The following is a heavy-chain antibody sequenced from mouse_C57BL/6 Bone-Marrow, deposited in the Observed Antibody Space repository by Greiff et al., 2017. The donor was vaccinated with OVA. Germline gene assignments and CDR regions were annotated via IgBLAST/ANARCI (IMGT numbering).Heavy chain of an antibody. J-gene: IGHJ1*03. Sequence: EVKLMESGPVLVKPGASVKMSCKASGYTFTDYYMNWVKQSHGKSLEWIGVINPYNGGTSYNQKFKGKATLTVDKSSSTAYMELNSLTSEDSAVYYCASPEFITTVVATDWYFDVWGTGTTVTVSS. D-gene: IGHD1-1*01. CDR1: GYTFTDYY. CDR3: ASPEFITTVVATDWYFDV. V-gene: IGHV1-19*01. CDR2: INPYNGGT.